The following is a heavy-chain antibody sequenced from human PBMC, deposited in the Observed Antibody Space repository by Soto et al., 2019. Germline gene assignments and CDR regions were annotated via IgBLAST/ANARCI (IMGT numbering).Heavy chain of an antibody. Sequence: GASVKVSCKASGYTFTSYGISWVRQAPGQGLEWMGWISAYNGNTNYAQKLQGRVTMTTDTSTSTAYMELRSLRSDDTAVYYCARDKAAAGNDRWFDPWGQATLVTVSS. CDR3: ARDKAAAGNDRWFDP. CDR2: ISAYNGNT. J-gene: IGHJ5*02. D-gene: IGHD6-13*01. CDR1: GYTFTSYG. V-gene: IGHV1-18*01.